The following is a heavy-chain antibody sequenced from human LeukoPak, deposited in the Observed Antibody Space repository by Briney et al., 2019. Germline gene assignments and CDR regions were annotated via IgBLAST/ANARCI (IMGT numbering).Heavy chain of an antibody. CDR3: AKDVNYSPSGTFDY. D-gene: IGHD3-10*01. CDR1: GFTFDDYA. Sequence: GGSLRLSCAASGFTFDDYAMRWVRQAPGKGLEWVSSISWNSGRMDYADSVKGRFTISRDNAKNSLYLQMNSLRVEDMALYYCAKDVNYSPSGTFDYWGQGTLVTVSS. V-gene: IGHV3-9*03. J-gene: IGHJ4*02. CDR2: ISWNSGRM.